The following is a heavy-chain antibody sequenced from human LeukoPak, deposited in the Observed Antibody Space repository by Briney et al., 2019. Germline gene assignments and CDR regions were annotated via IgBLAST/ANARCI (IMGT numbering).Heavy chain of an antibody. D-gene: IGHD3-3*01. Sequence: SETLSLTCTVSGGSISSYYWSWIRQPPGKGLEWIGYIYYSGTTNYNPSLKSRVTISVDTSKNQFSLKLSSVTAADTAVYYCVRTFWSGYYTDRYYYYGMDVWGQGTTVTVSS. CDR1: GGSISSYY. CDR2: IYYSGTT. CDR3: VRTFWSGYYTDRYYYYGMDV. V-gene: IGHV4-59*08. J-gene: IGHJ6*02.